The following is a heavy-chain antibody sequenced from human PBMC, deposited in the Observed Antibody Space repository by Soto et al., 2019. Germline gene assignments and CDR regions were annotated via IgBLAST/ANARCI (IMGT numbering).Heavy chain of an antibody. V-gene: IGHV1-18*01. CDR1: GYTFTSYG. CDR3: ARGGHVVVVTAALDY. J-gene: IGHJ4*02. Sequence: ASVKGSCKASGYTFTSYGISWVRQAPGQGLEWMGWISAYNGNTNYAQKLQGRVTMTTDTSTSTLYMELASLTSEDTAIYFCARGGHVVVVTAALDYWGQGTLVTVS. CDR2: ISAYNGNT. D-gene: IGHD2-21*02.